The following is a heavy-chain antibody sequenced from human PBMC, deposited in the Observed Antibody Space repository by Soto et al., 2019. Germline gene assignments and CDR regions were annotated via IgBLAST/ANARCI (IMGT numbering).Heavy chain of an antibody. J-gene: IGHJ5*02. CDR1: CGSISSCY. Sequence: PSETLSLTCTVSCGSISSCYWRSIRQPPGQGLGWIRYIYYSGSTNYNPSLKSRVTISVDTSKNQFSLKLSSVTAADTAVYYCARGSLNYYGSGSKRYNWFDPWGQGTMVTVSS. D-gene: IGHD3-10*01. CDR2: IYYSGST. V-gene: IGHV4-59*01. CDR3: ARGSLNYYGSGSKRYNWFDP.